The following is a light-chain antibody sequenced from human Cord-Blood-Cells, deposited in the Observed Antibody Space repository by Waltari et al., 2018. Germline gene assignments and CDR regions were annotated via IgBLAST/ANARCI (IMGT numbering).Light chain of an antibody. CDR1: SSNIGSNT. J-gene: IGLJ2*01. Sequence: QSVLTQPPSASGTPGQRVTISCSGSSSNIGSNTVNWYQQLPGTAPKLLIYSNNRGPSGVPDRFSGSKSGTSASLAIRGLQSEDEADYYCAAWDDSLNGLFGGGTKLTVL. CDR2: SNN. V-gene: IGLV1-44*01. CDR3: AAWDDSLNGL.